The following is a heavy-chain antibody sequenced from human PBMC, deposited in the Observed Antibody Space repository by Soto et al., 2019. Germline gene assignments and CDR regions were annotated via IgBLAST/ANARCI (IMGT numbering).Heavy chain of an antibody. Sequence: PGGSLRLSCAASGFTVSSNYMSWVRQAPGKGLEWVSFIYSGGSTYYADSVKGRFTISRDNSKNTLYLQMNSLTAVDTAVYYCARREIQGPIDYWGQGTLVTVSS. D-gene: IGHD1-26*01. V-gene: IGHV3-66*01. CDR1: GFTVSSNY. CDR2: IYSGGST. CDR3: ARREIQGPIDY. J-gene: IGHJ4*02.